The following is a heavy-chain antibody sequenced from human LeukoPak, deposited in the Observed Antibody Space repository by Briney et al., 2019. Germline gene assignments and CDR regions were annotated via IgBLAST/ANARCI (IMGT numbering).Heavy chain of an antibody. J-gene: IGHJ4*02. CDR3: ARDKAELRYFDWLLPNDY. Sequence: GASVKVSCKASGYTFTSYGISWVRQAPGQGLEWMGWISAYNGNTNYAQKLQGRVTMTTDTSTSTAYMELRGLRSDDTAVYYCARDKAELRYFDWLLPNDYWGQGTLVTVSS. V-gene: IGHV1-18*04. CDR1: GYTFTSYG. CDR2: ISAYNGNT. D-gene: IGHD3-9*01.